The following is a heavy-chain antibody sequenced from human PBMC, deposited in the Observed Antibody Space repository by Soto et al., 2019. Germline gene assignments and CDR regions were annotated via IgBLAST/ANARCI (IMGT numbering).Heavy chain of an antibody. D-gene: IGHD4-17*01. CDR1: GGTFSSYA. J-gene: IGHJ6*02. V-gene: IGHV1-69*13. CDR3: ARGIYGMGRYYGMDV. Sequence: ASVKVSCKASGGTFSSYAISWVRQAPGQGLEWMGGIIPIFGTANYAQKFQGRVTITADESTSTAYMELSSLRSEDTAVYYCARGIYGMGRYYGMDVWGQGTTVTVSS. CDR2: IIPIFGTA.